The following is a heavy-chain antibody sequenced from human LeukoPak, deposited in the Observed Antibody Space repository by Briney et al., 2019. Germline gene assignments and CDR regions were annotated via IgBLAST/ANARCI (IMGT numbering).Heavy chain of an antibody. Sequence: GGSLRLSCAASGFTLSVYWMSWVRQIPGKGLEWVANIRQDGGEIYYVDSVKGRFTISRDNAKNSLYLEANSLRAEDTALYYCARILTNYPGWYFDLWGRGTLVTVSS. J-gene: IGHJ2*01. CDR3: ARILTNYPGWYFDL. D-gene: IGHD4/OR15-4a*01. V-gene: IGHV3-7*01. CDR1: GFTLSVYW. CDR2: IRQDGGEI.